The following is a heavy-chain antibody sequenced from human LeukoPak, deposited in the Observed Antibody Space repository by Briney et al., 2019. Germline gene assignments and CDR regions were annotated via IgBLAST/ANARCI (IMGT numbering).Heavy chain of an antibody. J-gene: IGHJ4*02. D-gene: IGHD4-17*01. CDR3: AKDIRGVTTSDY. V-gene: IGHV3-23*01. CDR2: ISNSGGTT. Sequence: GGSLRLACAASGFTFSSYAMSWVRQAPGKGLEWVSVISNSGGTTYYADSVKGRFTISRDNSKNTVYLQMNSLRAEDTAVYYCAKDIRGVTTSDYWGQGTLVTVSS. CDR1: GFTFSSYA.